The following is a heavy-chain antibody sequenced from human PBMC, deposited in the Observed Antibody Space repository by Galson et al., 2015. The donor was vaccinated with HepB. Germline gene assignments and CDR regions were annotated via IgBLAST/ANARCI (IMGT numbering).Heavy chain of an antibody. D-gene: IGHD2-2*01. CDR1: GYTFTSYD. CDR2: MNPNSGNT. J-gene: IGHJ6*03. V-gene: IGHV1-8*01. CDR3: ARGPPLTYCSSTSCYYYYYYMDV. Sequence: SVKVSCKASGYTFTSYDINWVRQATGQGLEWMGWMNPNSGNTGYAQKFQGRVTMTRNTSISTAYMELSSLRSEDTAVYYCARGPPLTYCSSTSCYYYYYYMDVWGKGTTVTVSS.